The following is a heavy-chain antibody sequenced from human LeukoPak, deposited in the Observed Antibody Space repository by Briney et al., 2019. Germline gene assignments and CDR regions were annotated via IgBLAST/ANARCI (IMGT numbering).Heavy chain of an antibody. J-gene: IGHJ4*02. CDR3: ARGPIAAAGSYFDY. V-gene: IGHV4-34*01. CDR2: INHSGST. D-gene: IGHD6-13*01. Sequence: SETLSLTCAVYGGSFSGYYWSWIRQPPGKGLEWIGEINHSGSTNYNPSLKSRVTISVDTSKNQFSLKLSSVTAADTAVYYCARGPIAAAGSYFDYWGQGILVTVSS. CDR1: GGSFSGYY.